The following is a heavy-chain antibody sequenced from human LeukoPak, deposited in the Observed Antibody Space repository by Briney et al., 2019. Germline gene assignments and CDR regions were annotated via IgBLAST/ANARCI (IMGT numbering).Heavy chain of an antibody. V-gene: IGHV3-30*18. CDR1: GFTFSSYG. CDR3: AKDRDTGDSSSGIDY. Sequence: PGGSLRLSCAASGFTFSSYGMHWVRQAPGKGLEWVAVISYDGSNKYYADSVKGRFTISRDNSKNTLYLQMNSLRAEDTAVYYCAKDRDTGDSSSGIDYWGQGTLVTVSS. D-gene: IGHD6-13*01. CDR2: ISYDGSNK. J-gene: IGHJ4*02.